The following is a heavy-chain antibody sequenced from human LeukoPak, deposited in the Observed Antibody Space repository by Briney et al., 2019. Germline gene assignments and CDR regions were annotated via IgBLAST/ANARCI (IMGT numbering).Heavy chain of an antibody. CDR2: IYYSGST. V-gene: IGHV4-59*01. CDR3: ARGYYYDSSGYFRSFDY. D-gene: IGHD3-22*01. J-gene: IGHJ4*02. CDR1: GGSISSYY. Sequence: SETLSPTCTVSGGSISSYYWTWIRQPPGKGLEWIGNIYYSGSTNYNPSLKSRVTISVDTSKNQFSLRLTSVTAADTAVYYCARGYYYDSSGYFRSFDYWGQGILVTVSS.